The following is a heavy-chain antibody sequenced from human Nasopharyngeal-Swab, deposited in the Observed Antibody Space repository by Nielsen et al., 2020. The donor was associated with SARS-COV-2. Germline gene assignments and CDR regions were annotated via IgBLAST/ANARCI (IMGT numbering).Heavy chain of an antibody. J-gene: IGHJ4*02. D-gene: IGHD3-16*01. CDR3: AKVGGGVDY. Sequence: GESLKISCAASGFTFDDYAIHWVRQAPGRGLEWVSGISFGGVTTYYADSVKGRFTISRDNSKNTLYLQMNRLRAEDTAVYYCAKVGGGVDYWGQGTLVTVSS. CDR1: GFTFDDYA. V-gene: IGHV3-23*01. CDR2: ISFGGVTT.